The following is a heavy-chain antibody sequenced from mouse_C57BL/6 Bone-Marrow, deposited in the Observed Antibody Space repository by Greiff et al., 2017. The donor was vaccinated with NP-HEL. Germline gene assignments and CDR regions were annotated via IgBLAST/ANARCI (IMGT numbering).Heavy chain of an antibody. CDR2: IDPENGDT. J-gene: IGHJ4*01. Sequence: EVKLLESGAELVRPGASVKLSCTASGFNIKDDYMHWVKQRPEQGLEWIGWIDPENGDTEYASKFQGKATITADTSSNTAYLQLSSLTSEDTAVYYCTTPIYYYGSSYAMDYWGQGTSVTVSS. V-gene: IGHV14-4*01. CDR3: TTPIYYYGSSYAMDY. D-gene: IGHD1-1*01. CDR1: GFNIKDDY.